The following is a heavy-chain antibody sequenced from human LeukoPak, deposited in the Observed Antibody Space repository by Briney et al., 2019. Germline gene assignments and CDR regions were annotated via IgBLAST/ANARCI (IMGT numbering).Heavy chain of an antibody. CDR1: GFTFSSYS. J-gene: IGHJ5*02. D-gene: IGHD2-2*03. Sequence: GGFLRLSCAASGFTFSSYSMNWVRQAPGKGLEWVSGIGSNSVPTVYADSVKGRFTISRDNSKSMLYLQMDSLRVEDTAVYYCAKHCSGYCNTASEKRFDPWGQGTLVTVSS. CDR2: IGSNSVPT. CDR3: AKHCSGYCNTASEKRFDP. V-gene: IGHV3-23*01.